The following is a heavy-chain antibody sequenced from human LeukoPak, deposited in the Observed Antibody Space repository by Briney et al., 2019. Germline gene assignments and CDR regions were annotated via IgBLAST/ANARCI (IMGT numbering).Heavy chain of an antibody. V-gene: IGHV1-46*01. CDR3: ARGWYYDSSGYFDY. CDR1: GYTFISYY. CDR2: IHPSGDST. Sequence: ASVKVSCKASGYTFISYYMHWVRQAPGQGLEWMGIIHPSGDSTRYAQKFQGRVTLTRDTSTSTVYMELSSLRSEDTAVYYCARGWYYDSSGYFDYWGQGTLLTVSS. J-gene: IGHJ4*02. D-gene: IGHD3-22*01.